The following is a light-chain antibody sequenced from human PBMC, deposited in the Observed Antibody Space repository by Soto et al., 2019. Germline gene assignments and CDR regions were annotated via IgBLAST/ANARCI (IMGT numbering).Light chain of an antibody. CDR2: EVT. CDR1: SSDVVGYDY. CDR3: SSYAGRTLYG. Sequence: QSALTRPASVSGSPGQSITISCTGTSSDVVGYDYVSWYQQRPGKAPKLLIHEVTKRPSGVPDRFSGSKSGNTASLTVSGLQAEDEADYYCSSYAGRTLYGFGTGTKVTVL. J-gene: IGLJ1*01. V-gene: IGLV2-8*01.